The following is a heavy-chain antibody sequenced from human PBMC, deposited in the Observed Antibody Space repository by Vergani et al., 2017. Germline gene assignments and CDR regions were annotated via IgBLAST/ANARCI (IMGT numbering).Heavy chain of an antibody. CDR1: GFTFSSYW. Sequence: EVQLLESGGGLVQPGGSLRLSCAASGFTFSSYWMSWVRQAPGKGLEWVANIKQDGSEKYYVDSVKGRFTISRDNAKNSLYLQMNSLRAEDTAVYYCARDDLWFGESWFDPWGQGTLVTVSS. CDR2: IKQDGSEK. V-gene: IGHV3-7*01. D-gene: IGHD3-10*01. CDR3: ARDDLWFGESWFDP. J-gene: IGHJ5*02.